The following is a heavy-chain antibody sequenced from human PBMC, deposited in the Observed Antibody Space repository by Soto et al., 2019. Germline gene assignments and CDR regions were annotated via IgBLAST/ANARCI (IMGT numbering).Heavy chain of an antibody. V-gene: IGHV1-69*13. CDR3: ARDKGLGGTSGPHDAFDI. J-gene: IGHJ3*02. D-gene: IGHD3-16*01. Sequence: ASVKVSCKASGGTFSSYAISWVRQAPGQGLEWMGGIIPIFGTANYAQKFQGRVTITADASTSTAYMELSSLRSEDTAVYYCARDKGLGGTSGPHDAFDIWGQGTMVTVSS. CDR1: GGTFSSYA. CDR2: IIPIFGTA.